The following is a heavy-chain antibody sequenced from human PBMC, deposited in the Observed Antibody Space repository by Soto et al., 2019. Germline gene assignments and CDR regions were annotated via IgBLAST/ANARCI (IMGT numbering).Heavy chain of an antibody. Sequence: GSLRLSCAASGFKFSSYAIHWVRQAPGKGLEWVAVIWYDGSNKYYADSVKGRFTISRDNSKNTLYLQMNSLRAEDTAVYYCARRYYYDSSGIDYWGQGTLVTVSS. CDR1: GFKFSSYA. V-gene: IGHV3-33*08. D-gene: IGHD3-22*01. CDR2: IWYDGSNK. J-gene: IGHJ4*02. CDR3: ARRYYYDSSGIDY.